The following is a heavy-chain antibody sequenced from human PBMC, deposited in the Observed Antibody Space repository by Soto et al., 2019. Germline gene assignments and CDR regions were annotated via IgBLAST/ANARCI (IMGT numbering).Heavy chain of an antibody. CDR1: GGSMSGSTYY. V-gene: IGHV4-39*01. CDR2: IYKSGST. J-gene: IGHJ3*02. Sequence: SPTLSLTCTVSGGSMSGSTYYWGWIRQPPGKGLEWLGSIYKSGSTSNNSSLKSRVTISVDTSKNQFSLKLSSVTAADTAVYYCATEILRAAGGRTFRGFDIWGQGTMVTVSS. D-gene: IGHD6-13*01. CDR3: ATEILRAAGGRTFRGFDI.